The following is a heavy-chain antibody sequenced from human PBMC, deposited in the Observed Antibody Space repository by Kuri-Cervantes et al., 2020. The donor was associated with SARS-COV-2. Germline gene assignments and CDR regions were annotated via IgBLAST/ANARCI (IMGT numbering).Heavy chain of an antibody. CDR3: AKDRIDIGYYYYYYGMDV. V-gene: IGHV3-23*01. Sequence: GESLKISCVASGFNFSTTDMHWVRQAPGKGLEWVSAISGSGGSTYYADSVKGRFTISRDNSKNTLYLQMNSLRAEDTAVYYCAKDRIDIGYYYYYYGMDVWGQGTTVTVSS. CDR1: GFNFSTTD. J-gene: IGHJ6*02. D-gene: IGHD2-15*01. CDR2: ISGSGGST.